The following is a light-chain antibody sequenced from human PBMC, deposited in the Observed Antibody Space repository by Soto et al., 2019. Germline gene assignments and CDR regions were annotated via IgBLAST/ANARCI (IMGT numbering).Light chain of an antibody. CDR3: QQGYSTPPT. V-gene: IGKV1-39*01. CDR1: QSNSNY. CDR2: AAY. Sequence: DIQMTQSPSSLSASVGDRVTITCRASQSNSNYLHWYQQKPGKAPNLLVYAAYTLQSGVPSRFSGSGSGTDFTLIISSLQTEDFATYFCQQGYSTPPTLGGGTKVDIK. J-gene: IGKJ4*01.